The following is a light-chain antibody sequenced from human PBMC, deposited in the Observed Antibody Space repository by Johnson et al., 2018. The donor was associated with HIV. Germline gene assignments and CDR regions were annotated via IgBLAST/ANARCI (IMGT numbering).Light chain of an antibody. J-gene: IGLJ1*01. CDR1: SSNIGNNY. V-gene: IGLV1-51*01. CDR2: DNN. CDR3: GTWDSSLSAGGG. Sequence: QAVLTQPPSVSAAPGQKVTISCSGSSSNIGNNYVSWYQQLPGTAPKLLIYDNNKRPSGIPDRFSGSKSGTSATLAITGLQTGDEADYYCGTWDSSLSAGGGFGTGTKVTVL.